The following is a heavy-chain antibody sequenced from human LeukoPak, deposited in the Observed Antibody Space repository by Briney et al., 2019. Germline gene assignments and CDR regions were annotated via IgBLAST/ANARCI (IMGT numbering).Heavy chain of an antibody. D-gene: IGHD3-10*01. J-gene: IGHJ6*02. CDR1: GFTFSTYA. CDR3: ARDLHYYAAMEV. V-gene: IGHV3-23*01. Sequence: GGSLRLSCEASGFTFSTYAMIWVRQAPGQGLEWVSSIGSDNKPHYSESVKGRFAISRDNSKSMLFLQLNSLRAEDTALYYCARDLHYYAAMEVWGQGATVTVSS. CDR2: IGSDNKP.